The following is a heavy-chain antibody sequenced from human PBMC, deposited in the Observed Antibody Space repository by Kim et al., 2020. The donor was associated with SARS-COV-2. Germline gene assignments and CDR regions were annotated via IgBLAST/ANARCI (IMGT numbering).Heavy chain of an antibody. J-gene: IGHJ4*02. CDR1: GDSVSRNSAI. Sequence: SQTLSLTCAISGDSVSRNSAIWTWIRQSPSRGLEWLGRTYYTSKWNNDYAVFLKSRITINPDTSKNQFSLHLNSVTPEDTAVYYCARGKFFDHWGQGTLV. CDR2: TYYTSKWNN. CDR3: ARGKFFDH. V-gene: IGHV6-1*01.